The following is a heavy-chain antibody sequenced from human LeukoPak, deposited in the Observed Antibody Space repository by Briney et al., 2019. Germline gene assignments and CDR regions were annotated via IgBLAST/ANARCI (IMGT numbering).Heavy chain of an antibody. CDR1: GFTVSSNY. D-gene: IGHD3-22*01. CDR3: ARDDNYDSSGYYSLFDY. CDR2: IYSGGST. J-gene: IGHJ4*02. V-gene: IGHV3-53*05. Sequence: GGSLRLSCAASGFTVSSNYMSWVRQAPGKGLEWVSVIYSGGSTYYADSVKGRFTISRDNSKNTLYLQMNSLRAEDMAVYYCARDDNYDSSGYYSLFDYWGQGTLVTVSS.